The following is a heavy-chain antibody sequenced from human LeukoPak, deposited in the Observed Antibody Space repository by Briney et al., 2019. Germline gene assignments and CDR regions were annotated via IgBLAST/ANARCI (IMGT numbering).Heavy chain of an antibody. D-gene: IGHD5-18*01. CDR3: ARVPLSGYSYGRNWFDP. CDR1: GYTFTGYY. Sequence: ASVKVSCKASGYTFTGYYMHWVRQAPGQGLEWMGWINPNSGGTNYAQKFQGRVTMTRDTSISTAYMELSRLRSEDTAVYYCARVPLSGYSYGRNWFDPWGQGTLVTVSS. CDR2: INPNSGGT. V-gene: IGHV1-2*02. J-gene: IGHJ5*02.